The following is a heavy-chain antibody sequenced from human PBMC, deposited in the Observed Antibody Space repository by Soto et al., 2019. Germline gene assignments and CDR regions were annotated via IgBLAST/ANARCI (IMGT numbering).Heavy chain of an antibody. D-gene: IGHD2-2*01. Sequence: RASVKVSCKASGYTFTSYAIHWVRQAPGQRLEWMGWINAGNGNTKYSQKFQGRVTITRDTSASTAYMELSRLTSEDTAVYYCARAGDDCSTTSCYVIDYWGQGTLVTVSS. CDR1: GYTFTSYA. CDR2: INAGNGNT. CDR3: ARAGDDCSTTSCYVIDY. J-gene: IGHJ4*02. V-gene: IGHV1-3*01.